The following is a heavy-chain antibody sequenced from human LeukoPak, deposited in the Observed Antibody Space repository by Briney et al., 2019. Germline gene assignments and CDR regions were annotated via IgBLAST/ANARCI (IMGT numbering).Heavy chain of an antibody. CDR1: GGFTFSNVW. CDR3: ARGETAAGPWTVI. Sequence: GGSLRLSCTASGGFTFSNVWMNWVRQAPGKGLEWVSSISSSSSYIYYADSVKGRFTISRDNAKNSLYLQMSSLRAEDTAVYYCARGETAAGPWTVIWGQGTMVTVSS. CDR2: ISSSSSYI. J-gene: IGHJ3*02. D-gene: IGHD6-13*01. V-gene: IGHV3-21*01.